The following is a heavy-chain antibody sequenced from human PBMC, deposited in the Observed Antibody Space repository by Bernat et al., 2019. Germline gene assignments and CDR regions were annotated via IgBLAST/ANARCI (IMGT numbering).Heavy chain of an antibody. CDR3: ARVWKGYYYDSSGYYPRHFDY. V-gene: IGHV3-21*01. J-gene: IGHJ4*02. CDR2: ISSSSYI. D-gene: IGHD3-22*01. CDR1: GFTFSSYS. Sequence: EVQLVESGGGLVKPGGSLRLSCAASGFTFSSYSMNWVRQAPGKGLEWVSSISSSSYITYADSVKGRFTISRDNAKNSLYLQMNSLRAEDTAVYYCARVWKGYYYDSSGYYPRHFDYWGQGTLVTVSS.